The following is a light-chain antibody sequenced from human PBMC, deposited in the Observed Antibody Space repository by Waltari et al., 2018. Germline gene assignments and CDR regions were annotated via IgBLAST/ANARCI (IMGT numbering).Light chain of an antibody. Sequence: DIVMTQYPLSLTVTLGYPASISCKSSHSLVHFDGNTYLNWFHQRPGQSPRRLIYKVSNRDSGVPDRFSGTGSRTDFTLKISRVEAEDVGIYYCMQGTQWPPITFGQGTRLEIK. CDR3: MQGTQWPPIT. CDR1: HSLVHFDGNTY. J-gene: IGKJ5*01. V-gene: IGKV2-30*02. CDR2: KVS.